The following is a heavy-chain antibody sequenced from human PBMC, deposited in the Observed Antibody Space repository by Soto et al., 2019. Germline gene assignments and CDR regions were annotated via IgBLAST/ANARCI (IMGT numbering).Heavy chain of an antibody. CDR1: GYTFTSYD. V-gene: IGHV1-8*01. J-gene: IGHJ4*02. CDR3: ARTLYGDNVDY. Sequence: QVQLVQSGAEVKKPGASVKVSCKASGYTFTSYDINWVRQATGQGLEWMGWMNPNSGNTGYAQKFQVRVIMTRNTSISTAYMELCSLRYADTAVYYCARTLYGDNVDYWGQGTLVTVSS. CDR2: MNPNSGNT. D-gene: IGHD4-17*01.